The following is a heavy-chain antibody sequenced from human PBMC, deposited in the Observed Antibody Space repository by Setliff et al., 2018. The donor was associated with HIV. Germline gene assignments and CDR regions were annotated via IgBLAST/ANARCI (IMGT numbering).Heavy chain of an antibody. V-gene: IGHV1-18*01. CDR2: ISAYNGNT. J-gene: IGHJ6*03. CDR1: GYTFTSYG. Sequence: ASVKVSCKASGYTFTSYGISWVRQAPGQGLEWMGWISAYNGNTNYAQKLQGRVTMTTDTSTSTAYLELNSLTSEDTAVYYCARVSPLREEVAGTYYYYYYMDVWGKGTTVTVSS. CDR3: ARVSPLREEVAGTYYYYYYMDV. D-gene: IGHD6-19*01.